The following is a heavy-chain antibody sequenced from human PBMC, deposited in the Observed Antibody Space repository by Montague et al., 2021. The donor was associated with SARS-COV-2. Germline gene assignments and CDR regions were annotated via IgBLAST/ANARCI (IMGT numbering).Heavy chain of an antibody. J-gene: IGHJ4*02. CDR1: GFTFSSYE. D-gene: IGHD6-6*01. CDR2: ISSSGSTI. CDR3: ARAKPSIAARNYFDY. Sequence: SLRLSCAASGFTFSSYEMNWVRQAPGKGLEWVSYISSSGSTIYYADSVKGRFTISRDNAKNSLYLQMNSLRAEDTAVYYCARAKPSIAARNYFDYWGQGTLVTVSS. V-gene: IGHV3-48*03.